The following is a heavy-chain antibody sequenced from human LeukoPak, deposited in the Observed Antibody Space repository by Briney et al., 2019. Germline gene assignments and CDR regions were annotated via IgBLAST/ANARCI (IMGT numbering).Heavy chain of an antibody. D-gene: IGHD6-13*01. CDR2: ISAYNGNT. CDR3: ARDQGYSSSLYYFDY. Sequence: ASVKVSCKASGYTFTSYGISWVRQAPGQGLEWMGWISAYNGNTNYAQKLQGRVTMTTDTSTSTAYMELRSLISDDTAVYYCARDQGYSSSLYYFDYWGQGTLVTVSS. J-gene: IGHJ4*02. V-gene: IGHV1-18*01. CDR1: GYTFTSYG.